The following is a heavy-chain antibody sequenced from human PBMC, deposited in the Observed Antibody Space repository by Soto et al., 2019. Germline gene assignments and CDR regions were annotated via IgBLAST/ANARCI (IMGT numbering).Heavy chain of an antibody. CDR1: GFSFSNYE. D-gene: IGHD3-3*02. CDR2: ISLSGSTI. V-gene: IGHV3-48*03. CDR3: ARESFSASPNFFDY. J-gene: IGHJ4*02. Sequence: GGSLRLSCAASGFSFSNYEINLFRHSPVKGLEWVSYISLSGSTIYYADSVKGRFTISRDDAKNSLYLQMDSLRADDTAVYYCARESFSASPNFFDYWGQGTLVTVSS.